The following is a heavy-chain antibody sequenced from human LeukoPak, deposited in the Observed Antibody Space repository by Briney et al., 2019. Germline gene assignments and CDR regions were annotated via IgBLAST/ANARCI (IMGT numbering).Heavy chain of an antibody. CDR3: ARAWNYGWLDP. J-gene: IGHJ5*02. CDR1: GGSLSGYY. Sequence: PSETLSLTCAVYGGSLSGYYWSWIRQPPGKGLEWIGEINHSGSTNYNPSLKSRVTISVDTSKNQFSLKPSSVTAADTAVYYCARAWNYGWLDPWGQGTLVTVSS. CDR2: INHSGST. V-gene: IGHV4-34*01. D-gene: IGHD1-7*01.